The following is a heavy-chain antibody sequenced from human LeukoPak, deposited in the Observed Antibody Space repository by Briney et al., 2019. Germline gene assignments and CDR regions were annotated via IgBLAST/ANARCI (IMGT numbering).Heavy chain of an antibody. CDR3: ARDQGFRYFDP. Sequence: GGSLRLSCAASGFTFSTYSMNWVRQAPGKGLEWVAYISSSSGTIYYTDSVKGRFTISRDNAKNSVFLQMSSLSGGDTAIYYCARDQGFRYFDPWGQGTLVTVSS. D-gene: IGHD3-16*02. J-gene: IGHJ5*02. CDR1: GFTFSTYS. V-gene: IGHV3-48*01. CDR2: ISSSSGTI.